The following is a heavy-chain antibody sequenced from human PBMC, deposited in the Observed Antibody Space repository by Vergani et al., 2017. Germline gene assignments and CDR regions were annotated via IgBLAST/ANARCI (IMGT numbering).Heavy chain of an antibody. CDR3: ARLAKGLTAAGVFDY. CDR2: IYYSGST. Sequence: QVQLQESGPGLVKPSQTLSLTCTVSGGSISSGGYYWSWIRQHPGKGLEWIGYIYYSGSTYYNPSLKSRVTISVDTSKNQFSLKLSSVTAADTAVYYCARLAKGLTAAGVFDYWGQGTLVTVSS. J-gene: IGHJ4*02. CDR1: GGSISSGGYY. D-gene: IGHD6-25*01. V-gene: IGHV4-31*03.